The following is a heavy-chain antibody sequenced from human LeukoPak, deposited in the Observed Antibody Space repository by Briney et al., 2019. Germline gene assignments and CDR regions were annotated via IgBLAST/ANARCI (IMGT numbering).Heavy chain of an antibody. V-gene: IGHV5-51*01. CDR2: IYPGDSDT. J-gene: IGHJ1*01. CDR1: GYSFTSYW. CDR3: AVQIRAQYYDSSGYFFHH. D-gene: IGHD3-22*01. Sequence: GESLKISCQGSGYSFTSYWIGWVRQMPGKGLEWMGIIYPGDSDTRYSPSFQGQVTISVDKSISTAYLQWSSLKASDTAMYYCAVQIRAQYYDSSGYFFHHWGQGTLVTVSS.